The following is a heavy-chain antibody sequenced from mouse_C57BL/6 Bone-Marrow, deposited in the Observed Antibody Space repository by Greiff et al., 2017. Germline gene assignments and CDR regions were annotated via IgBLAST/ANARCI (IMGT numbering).Heavy chain of an antibody. CDR3: ARNEGGNYFYYAMDY. V-gene: IGHV2-2*01. D-gene: IGHD2-1*01. CDR2: IWSGGST. J-gene: IGHJ4*01. Sequence: VKLMESGPGLVQPSQSLSITCTVSGFSLTSYGVHWVRQSPGKGLEWLGVIWSGGSTDYNAAFISRLSISKDNSKSQVFFKMNSLQADDTAIYYCARNEGGNYFYYAMDYWGQGTSVTVSS. CDR1: GFSLTSYG.